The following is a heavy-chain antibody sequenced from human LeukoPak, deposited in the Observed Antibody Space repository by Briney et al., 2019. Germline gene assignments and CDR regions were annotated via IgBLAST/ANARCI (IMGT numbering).Heavy chain of an antibody. CDR2: INSDGSST. V-gene: IGHV3-74*01. CDR1: GFTFSSDW. J-gene: IGHJ4*02. CDR3: GRALGSPLDY. Sequence: GGSLRLSCAASGFTFSSDWMHWVRQVPGKGLVWVSRINSDGSSTAYADSVKGRFTISRDNAKNTLYLQMNSLRVEDTAVYYCGRALGSPLDYWGQGALVTVSS. D-gene: IGHD1-26*01.